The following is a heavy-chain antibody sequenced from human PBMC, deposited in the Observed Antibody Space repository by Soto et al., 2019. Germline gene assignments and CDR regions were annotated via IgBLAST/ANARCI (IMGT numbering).Heavy chain of an antibody. D-gene: IGHD3-22*01. V-gene: IGHV3-49*03. CDR1: GFTFRDYA. Sequence: GGSLRLSCMASGFTFRDYAISWFRQAPGKGLQWVSFIRSNIYGGTTEYAASVKGRFTISIDDSKTIAYLQMNSLKTEDTAVYYCTTDSYTTMIVVRFDYWGHGTLVTVSS. J-gene: IGHJ4*01. CDR3: TTDSYTTMIVVRFDY. CDR2: IRSNIYGGTT.